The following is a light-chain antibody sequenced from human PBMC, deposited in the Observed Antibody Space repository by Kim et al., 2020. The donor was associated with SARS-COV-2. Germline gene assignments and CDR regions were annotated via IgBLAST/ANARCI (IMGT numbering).Light chain of an antibody. CDR3: QSYDSSLSGPNWV. CDR1: SSNIGAGYV. CDR2: GNS. V-gene: IGLV1-40*01. J-gene: IGLJ3*02. Sequence: VTISCTGSSSNIGAGYVVHWYQQLPGTAPKLLIYGNSNRPSGVPDRFSGSKSGTSASLAITGLQAEDEADYYCQSYDSSLSGPNWVFGGGTKLTVL.